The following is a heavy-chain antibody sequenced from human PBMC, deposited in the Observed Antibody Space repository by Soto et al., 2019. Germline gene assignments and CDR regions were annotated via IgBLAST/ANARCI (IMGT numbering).Heavy chain of an antibody. CDR1: GDTFSNYA. CDR2: IIPFYDKP. V-gene: IGHV1-69*06. Sequence: QVELVQSGIEVKNPGSSVKVSCKASGDTFSNYAINWVRQAPGQGLGWMGGIIPFYDKPNYAENFLGRVTISADKFTATAYLEVSSLRSEDTAVYFCARGYRELFFYAMDVWGRGTPVIVSS. CDR3: ARGYRELFFYAMDV. D-gene: IGHD3-10*01. J-gene: IGHJ6*02.